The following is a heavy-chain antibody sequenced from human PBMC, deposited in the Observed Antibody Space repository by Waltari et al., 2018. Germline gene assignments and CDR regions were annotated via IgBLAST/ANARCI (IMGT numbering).Heavy chain of an antibody. J-gene: IGHJ3*02. Sequence: EVQLVEFGGGLVQPGGSLRLPCAASGFTLGNYWMGWVRQAPGKGPEWVANIMTDGREEYYVDSVRGRFTISRDNAKNSLYLQMNSLRPEDTAVYYCVRDQWFAFDIWGQGTMVTVSS. D-gene: IGHD3-22*01. CDR3: VRDQWFAFDI. CDR2: IMTDGREE. V-gene: IGHV3-7*01. CDR1: GFTLGNYW.